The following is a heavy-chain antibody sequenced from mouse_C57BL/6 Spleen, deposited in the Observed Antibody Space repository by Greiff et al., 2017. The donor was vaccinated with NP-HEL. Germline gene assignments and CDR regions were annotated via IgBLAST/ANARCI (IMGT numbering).Heavy chain of an antibody. Sequence: EVQLQQSGPELVKPGASVKISCKASGYTFTDYYMNWVKQSHGKSLEWIGDINPNNGGTSYNQKFKGKATLTVDKSSSTAYMELRSLTSEDSAVYYCARKAFYDYDEAYWGQGTLVTVSA. J-gene: IGHJ3*01. CDR3: ARKAFYDYDEAY. D-gene: IGHD2-4*01. CDR2: INPNNGGT. V-gene: IGHV1-26*01. CDR1: GYTFTDYY.